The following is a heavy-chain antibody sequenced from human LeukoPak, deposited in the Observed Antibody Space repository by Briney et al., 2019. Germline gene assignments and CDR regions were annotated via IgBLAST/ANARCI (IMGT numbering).Heavy chain of an antibody. CDR1: GFTFSSYS. CDR2: ISSSSSTI. V-gene: IGHV3-48*01. D-gene: IGHD2-15*01. Sequence: GGSLRLSCAASGFTFSSYSMNWVRQAPGKGLEWVSYISSSSSTIYYADSVKGRFTISRDNAENSLYLQMNSLRAEDTAVYYCARSFGSGGSWGYLDYWGQGTLVTVSS. CDR3: ARSFGSGGSWGYLDY. J-gene: IGHJ4*02.